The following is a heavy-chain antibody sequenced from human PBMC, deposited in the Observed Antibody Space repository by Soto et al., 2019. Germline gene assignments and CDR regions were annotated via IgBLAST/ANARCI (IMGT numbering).Heavy chain of an antibody. CDR2: ISGSGDIT. Sequence: GGSLRLSCAASGFSFRSYDMSWVRQAPGKGLEWVSAISGSGDITFYADSVRGRFTISRDNSKNTVNLQMNSLRAEDTAVYYCARDPWAADYWGQGTLVTVSS. CDR1: GFSFRSYD. J-gene: IGHJ4*02. D-gene: IGHD3-16*01. V-gene: IGHV3-23*01. CDR3: ARDPWAADY.